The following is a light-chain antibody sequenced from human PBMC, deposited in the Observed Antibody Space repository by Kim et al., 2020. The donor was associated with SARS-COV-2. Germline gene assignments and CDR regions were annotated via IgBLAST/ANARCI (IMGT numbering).Light chain of an antibody. CDR1: ELGGKY. CDR2: QNS. V-gene: IGLV3-1*01. CDR3: QAWDTGLWV. Sequence: SVSPGQTASITCSGNELGGKYISWYQQTPGQSPVLVIYQNSKRPSPIPERFSGSTSGNTATLTISGSQAMDEADYYCQAWDTGLWVFGGGTRLTVL. J-gene: IGLJ3*02.